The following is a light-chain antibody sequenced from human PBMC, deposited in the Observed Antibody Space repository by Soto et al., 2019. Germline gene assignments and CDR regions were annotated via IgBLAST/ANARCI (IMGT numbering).Light chain of an antibody. V-gene: IGKV1-39*01. CDR3: QQNYNTLIT. J-gene: IGKJ5*01. CDR1: QSISRY. CDR2: AAS. Sequence: IQMTHPNSSVYXCLGERVTXXXXASQSISRYLNWYQQEPGKAPKLLIYAASSLQRGVPSRFSGSGSGTDFTLTISSLQPEDFTTYYCQQNYNTLITFGQGTRLEI.